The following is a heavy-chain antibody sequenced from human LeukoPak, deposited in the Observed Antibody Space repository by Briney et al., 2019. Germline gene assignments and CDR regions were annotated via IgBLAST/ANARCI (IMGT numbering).Heavy chain of an antibody. J-gene: IGHJ4*02. CDR2: ISGSGGST. Sequence: GGSLRLSCAASGFTFNSYAMSWVRQAPGKGLEWVSVISGSGGSTYYADSVKGRFTISRDNSKNTLYLQMNSLRAEDTAVYYCASGHSGSYYCHDWGQGTLVTVSS. CDR1: GFTFNSYA. D-gene: IGHD1-26*01. CDR3: ASGHSGSYYCHD. V-gene: IGHV3-23*01.